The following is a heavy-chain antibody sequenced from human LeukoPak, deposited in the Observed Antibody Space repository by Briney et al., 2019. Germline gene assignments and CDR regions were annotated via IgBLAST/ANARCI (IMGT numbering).Heavy chain of an antibody. CDR3: AKAPVTTCSGAYCYPFDY. V-gene: IGHV3-23*01. CDR1: GFTFSSYA. D-gene: IGHD2-15*01. J-gene: IGHJ4*02. CDR2: ISVSGNT. Sequence: GGSLRLSCAASGFTFSSYAMSWVRQAPGKGLEWVSAISVSGNTYHADSVKGRFTISRDSSKNTLYLQMNSLRAEDAAVYYCAKAPVTTCSGAYCYPFDYWGQGTLVTVSS.